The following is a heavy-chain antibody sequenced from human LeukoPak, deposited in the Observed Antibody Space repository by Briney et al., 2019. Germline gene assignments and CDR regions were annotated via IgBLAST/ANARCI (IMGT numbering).Heavy chain of an antibody. CDR3: SRALLRAFDL. D-gene: IGHD2-21*01. CDR1: GFTVSTNY. CDR2: LYSVGTT. V-gene: IGHV3-66*01. Sequence: GGSLRLSCPASGFTVSTNYMSWVRQAPGKGLEGVSVLYSVGTTYYSNSVKGRFTISRDNSKNTLYLQMNSLRAEDTAVYYCSRALLRAFDLWGQGTMVTVSS. J-gene: IGHJ3*01.